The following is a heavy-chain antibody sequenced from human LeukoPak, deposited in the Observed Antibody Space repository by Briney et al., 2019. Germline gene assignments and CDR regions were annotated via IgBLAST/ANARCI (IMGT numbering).Heavy chain of an antibody. Sequence: SETLSLTCAVYGGSFSGYYWSWIRQPPGKGLEWIGEINHSGSTNYNTSLKSRVTISVDTSKNQFSLKLSSVTAADTAVYYCARRRVVVVAATVPSLKRYWYFDLWGRGTLVTVSS. CDR2: INHSGST. V-gene: IGHV4-34*01. D-gene: IGHD2-15*01. J-gene: IGHJ2*01. CDR3: ARRRVVVVAATVPSLKRYWYFDL. CDR1: GGSFSGYY.